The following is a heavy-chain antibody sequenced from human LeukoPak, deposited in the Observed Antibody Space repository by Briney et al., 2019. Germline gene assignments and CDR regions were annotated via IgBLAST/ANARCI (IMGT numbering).Heavy chain of an antibody. J-gene: IGHJ3*02. CDR1: GFTFSNYG. V-gene: IGHV3-21*04. CDR2: TDTSGSYI. CDR3: ASLYCSSTSCYNRGAFDI. D-gene: IGHD2-2*02. Sequence: GESLKISCAASGFTFSNYGMNWVRQAPGKGLEWVSFTDTSGSYIYYGDSVKGRFTISRDNSKNTLYLQMNSLRAEDTAVYYCASLYCSSTSCYNRGAFDIWGQGTMVTVSS.